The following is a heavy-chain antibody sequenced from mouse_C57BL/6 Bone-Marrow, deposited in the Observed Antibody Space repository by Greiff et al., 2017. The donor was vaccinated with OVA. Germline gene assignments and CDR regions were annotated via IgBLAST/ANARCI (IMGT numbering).Heavy chain of an antibody. D-gene: IGHD1-1*01. Sequence: VQGVESGPGLVQPSQSLSITCTVSGFSLTSYGVHWVRQSPGKGLEWLGVIWRGGSTDYNAAFLSRLSITKDNSKSQVFFKMNSLQADDTAIYYYAKNLYGSGAMDYWGQGTSVTVSS. CDR3: AKNLYGSGAMDY. CDR2: IWRGGST. CDR1: GFSLTSYG. J-gene: IGHJ4*01. V-gene: IGHV2-5*01.